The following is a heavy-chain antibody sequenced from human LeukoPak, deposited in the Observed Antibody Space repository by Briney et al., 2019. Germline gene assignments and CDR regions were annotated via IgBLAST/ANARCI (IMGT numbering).Heavy chain of an antibody. V-gene: IGHV1-2*02. CDR2: INPNSGGT. CDR1: GYTFTGYY. J-gene: IGHJ4*02. CDR3: ARSRITMVRGVIGSPPDY. Sequence: GASVKVSCKASGYTFTGYYMHWVRQAPGQGLEWMGWINPNSGGTNYAQKFQGRVTMTRDTSISTAYMELSRLRSDDTAVYCCARSRITMVRGVIGSPPDYWGQGTLVTVSS. D-gene: IGHD3-10*01.